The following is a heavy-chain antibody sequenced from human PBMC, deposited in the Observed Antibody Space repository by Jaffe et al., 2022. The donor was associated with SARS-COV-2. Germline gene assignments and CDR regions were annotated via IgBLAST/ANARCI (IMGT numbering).Heavy chain of an antibody. CDR1: AGSISSTSDY. J-gene: IGHJ4*02. Sequence: LQLQESGPGLVKPSETLSLTCSVSAGSISSTSDYWGWIRQPPGKGLEWIGSIYYNGRSAYFNPSLKSRVTISVDTSRNQFSLRLSSVTAADTAVYYCARQGGTYSLFDYWGQGTLVTVSS. CDR2: IYYNGRSA. CDR3: ARQGGTYSLFDY. V-gene: IGHV4-39*01. D-gene: IGHD1-26*01.